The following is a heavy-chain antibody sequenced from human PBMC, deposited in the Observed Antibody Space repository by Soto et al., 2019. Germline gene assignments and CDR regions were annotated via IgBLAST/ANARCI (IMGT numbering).Heavy chain of an antibody. D-gene: IGHD2-15*01. CDR1: GGSFSDFA. Sequence: QVQLAQSGAEMTKPGSSVKVSCRASGGSFSDFAFSWVRQAPGQGLEWMGGIIPMFAATKYAQRLQDRVTITADDSTTSVYLALNSLTSEDTAIYYCARGAIVAVPAALSSYHDYTNYRFASWGQGTLVTVSS. J-gene: IGHJ4*02. V-gene: IGHV1-69*01. CDR2: IIPMFAAT. CDR3: ARGAIVAVPAALSSYHDYTNYRFAS.